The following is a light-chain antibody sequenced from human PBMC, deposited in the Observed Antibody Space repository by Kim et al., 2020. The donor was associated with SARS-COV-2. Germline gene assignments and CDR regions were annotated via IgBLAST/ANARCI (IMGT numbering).Light chain of an antibody. J-gene: IGKJ4*01. V-gene: IGKV3-20*01. CDR1: QSVGSKY. Sequence: EIVLTQSPGTLSLSPGERATLSCRASQSVGSKYLAWYQQKPGQAPRLLIYGASSRATGIPDRFSGSGSGTDFTLTISRLEPEDFAVFYCQQYGSPLLTFGGGTKLEI. CDR2: GAS. CDR3: QQYGSPLLT.